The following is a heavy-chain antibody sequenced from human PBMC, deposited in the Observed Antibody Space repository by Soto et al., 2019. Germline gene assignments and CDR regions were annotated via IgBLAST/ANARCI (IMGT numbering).Heavy chain of an antibody. J-gene: IGHJ4*02. CDR2: ISSSGGIT. CDR3: AKGWGDY. D-gene: IGHD7-27*01. Sequence: EVQLLESGGGLVQPGGSLRLSCAASGFTFSSYTMSWVRQGPGKGLEWVSGISSSGGITVYADSVKGRFTISRDNFKTTLYLQMNSLRAEDTAVYYCAKGWGDYWGQGTPVTVSS. CDR1: GFTFSSYT. V-gene: IGHV3-23*01.